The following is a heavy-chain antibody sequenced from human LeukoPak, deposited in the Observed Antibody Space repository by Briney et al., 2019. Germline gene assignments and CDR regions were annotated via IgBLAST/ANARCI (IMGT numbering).Heavy chain of an antibody. J-gene: IGHJ6*03. Sequence: PGGSLRLSCAASGFTFSSYGMHWVRQAPGKGLEWVAVISNDGSNKFYADSVKGRFTISRDNSKNTLYLQMNSLRAEDTAVYYCAKGSKEVLFTRDHYMDVWGKGTTVTISS. V-gene: IGHV3-30*18. CDR1: GFTFSSYG. D-gene: IGHD3-3*01. CDR3: AKGSKEVLFTRDHYMDV. CDR2: ISNDGSNK.